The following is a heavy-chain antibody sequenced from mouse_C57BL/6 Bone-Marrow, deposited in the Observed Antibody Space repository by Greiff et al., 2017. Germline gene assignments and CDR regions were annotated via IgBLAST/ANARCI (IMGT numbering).Heavy chain of an antibody. CDR2: ISSGSSTI. J-gene: IGHJ3*01. CDR3: ARFAY. CDR1: GFTFSDYG. V-gene: IGHV5-17*01. Sequence: EVQLVESGGGLVKPGGSLKLSCAASGFTFSDYGMHWVRQAPEKGLEWVADISSGSSTIYYADTVKGRFTISRDNAKNNLFLQMTSLRSEDTAMYYCARFAYWGQGTLVTVSA.